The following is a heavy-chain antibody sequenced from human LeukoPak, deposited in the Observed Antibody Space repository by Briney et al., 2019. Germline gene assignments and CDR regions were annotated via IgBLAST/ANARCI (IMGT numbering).Heavy chain of an antibody. D-gene: IGHD3-10*01. J-gene: IGHJ5*02. CDR2: IYTSGST. V-gene: IGHV4-4*07. CDR1: GGSISSYY. Sequence: SETLSLTCTVSGGSISSYYWSWIRQPAGKGLEWIGGIYTSGSTNYNPSLKRRVTISLDTSKNQFSLKLSSVTAADTAVYYCAKSLYGSGSYYTWFDPWGQGTVVTVSS. CDR3: AKSLYGSGSYYTWFDP.